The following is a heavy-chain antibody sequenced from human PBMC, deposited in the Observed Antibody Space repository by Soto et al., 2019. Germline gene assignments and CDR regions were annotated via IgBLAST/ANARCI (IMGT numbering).Heavy chain of an antibody. J-gene: IGHJ4*02. V-gene: IGHV1-69*02. CDR3: ARHSGYDYYFDY. CDR2: IIPSLGIA. D-gene: IGHD5-12*01. Sequence: QVQLVQSGAEVKKPGSSVKVSCKASGGTFSSYTISWVRQAPGKGLEWMGRIIPSLGIANYAQKLQGRVTNTADKSTSTAYMELSSLISEDTAVYYCARHSGYDYYFDYWGQGTLVTVSA. CDR1: GGTFSSYT.